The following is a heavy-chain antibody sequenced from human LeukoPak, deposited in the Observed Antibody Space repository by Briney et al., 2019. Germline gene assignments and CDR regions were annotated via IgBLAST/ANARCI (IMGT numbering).Heavy chain of an antibody. CDR3: AGGLYSGYSYYYYYYYMDV. D-gene: IGHD5-12*01. CDR2: INHSGST. J-gene: IGHJ6*03. V-gene: IGHV4-34*01. Sequence: SETLSLTCAVYGGSFSGYYWSWIRQPPGKGLEWIGEINHSGSTNYNPSLKSRVTISVDTSKNQFSLKLSSVTAADTAVYYCAGGLYSGYSYYYYYYYMDVWGKGTTVTISS. CDR1: GGSFSGYY.